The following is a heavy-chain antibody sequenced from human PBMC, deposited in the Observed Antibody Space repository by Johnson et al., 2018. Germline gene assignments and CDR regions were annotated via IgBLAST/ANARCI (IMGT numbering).Heavy chain of an antibody. D-gene: IGHD5-24*01. Sequence: QVQLVESGGGVVQPGRSLRLSCAASGFTFSSDAMHWVRQAPGKGLEWVAVISYDGSNKYYVDSVKGRFTISRDNAKNSLYLQMNSLRAEDTAVYYCSRVKDGYKWDAFDIWGQGTMVTVSS. J-gene: IGHJ3*02. V-gene: IGHV3-30-3*01. CDR3: SRVKDGYKWDAFDI. CDR2: ISYDGSNK. CDR1: GFTFSSDA.